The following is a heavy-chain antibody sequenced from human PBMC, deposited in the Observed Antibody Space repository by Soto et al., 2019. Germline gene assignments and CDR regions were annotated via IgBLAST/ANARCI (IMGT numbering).Heavy chain of an antibody. D-gene: IGHD3-16*01. CDR3: VKDDQILGRRYFDL. J-gene: IGHJ2*01. CDR2: NNFSDGWT. Sequence: ASVKVYCAASGFTFSRHAMTWVRQAPGKGLEWVCRNNFSDGWTYYADSVKGRLTISRDNSKNTLFLQMNILRVEDTAVYYCVKDDQILGRRYFDLWGRSTLVTVSS. CDR1: GFTFSRHA. V-gene: IGHV3-23*01.